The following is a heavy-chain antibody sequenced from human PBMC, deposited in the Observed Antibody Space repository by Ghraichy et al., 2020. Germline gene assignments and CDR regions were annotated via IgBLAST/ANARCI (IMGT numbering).Heavy chain of an antibody. CDR1: GGSFSNFF. V-gene: IGHV4-34*01. CDR2: INQSGST. Sequence: SETLSLTCAVYGGSFSNFFWSWVRQPPGKGLEWIGEINQSGSTNYSPSLKSRVTISVDTSKNQFSLRLSSVTAADTAVYYCARRGHFDIWGQGTMVTVSS. J-gene: IGHJ3*02. D-gene: IGHD3-10*01. CDR3: ARRGHFDI.